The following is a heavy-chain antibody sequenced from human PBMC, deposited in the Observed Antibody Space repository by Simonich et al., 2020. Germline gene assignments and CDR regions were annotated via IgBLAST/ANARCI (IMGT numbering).Heavy chain of an antibody. CDR1: GFTFSSYA. CDR3: ARELSKNGEAAAGYYFDY. CDR2: KSDDGKNK. J-gene: IGHJ4*02. D-gene: IGHD6-13*01. Sequence: QVQLVESGGGVVQPGRSLRLSCAASGFTFSSYAMHWVRQAPGKGLEWVAIKSDDGKNKYDADSLKGRFTISRDNSKNTLYLQMNSLRAEDTAVYYCARELSKNGEAAAGYYFDYWGQGTLVTVSS. V-gene: IGHV3-30*07.